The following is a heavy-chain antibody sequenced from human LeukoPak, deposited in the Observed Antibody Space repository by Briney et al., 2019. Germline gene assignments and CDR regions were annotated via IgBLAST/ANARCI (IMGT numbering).Heavy chain of an antibody. V-gene: IGHV3-74*01. J-gene: IGHJ4*02. CDR2: INSDGSST. CDR3: ASGYSGYDFDY. CDR1: GFTFSSYW. Sequence: GGSLRLSCAASGFTFSSYWMHWVRQAPGKGLVWVSRINSDGSSTSYADSVKGRFTISGDNAKNTLYLQMNSLRAEDTAVYYCASGYSGYDFDYWGQGTLVTVSS. D-gene: IGHD5-12*01.